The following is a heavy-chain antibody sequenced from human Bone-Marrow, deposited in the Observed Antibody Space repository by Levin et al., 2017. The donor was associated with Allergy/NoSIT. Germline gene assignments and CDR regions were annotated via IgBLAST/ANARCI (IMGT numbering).Heavy chain of an antibody. J-gene: IGHJ4*02. CDR3: VSFVVEVD. CDR2: INSDGSTT. Sequence: PGESLKISCVASGFTFSSYWMHWVRQAPGKGLVWVSHINSDGSTTSYADSVKGRFTISRDNARNTVYLQMNSLRADDTAVYYCVSFVVEVDWGQGTLVTVSS. V-gene: IGHV3-74*01. D-gene: IGHD2-21*01. CDR1: GFTFSSYW.